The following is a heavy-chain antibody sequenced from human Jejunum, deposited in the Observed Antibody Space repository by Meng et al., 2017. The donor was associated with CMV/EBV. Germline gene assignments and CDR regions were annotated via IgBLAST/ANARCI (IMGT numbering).Heavy chain of an antibody. CDR3: ARDIDQ. CDR1: GFTFSSYN. CDR2: ISSSSRYI. J-gene: IGHJ5*02. Sequence: EVQLVDSGGGLVKPGGSLGLSCIGSGFTFSSYNMNWVRQAPGKGLEWVSSISSSSRYINYADSVKGRFTISRDNAKNSLYLQMNSLRVEDTAIYYCARDIDQWGQGTLVNVSS. V-gene: IGHV3-21*01.